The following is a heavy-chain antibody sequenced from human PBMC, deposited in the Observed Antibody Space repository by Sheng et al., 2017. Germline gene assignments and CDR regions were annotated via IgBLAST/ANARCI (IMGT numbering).Heavy chain of an antibody. Sequence: EVQLVESGGGLVQPGGSLKLSCAASGFTFSGSAMHWVRQASGKGLEWVGRIRSKANSYATAYAASVKGRFTISRDDSKNTAYLQMNSLKTEDTAVYYCTRERVTSSTSWTYYYYYYMDVWGKGTTVTVSS. V-gene: IGHV3-73*02. J-gene: IGHJ6*03. CDR3: TRERVTSSTSWTYYYYYYMDV. D-gene: IGHD2-2*01. CDR1: GFTFSGSA. CDR2: IRSKANSYAT.